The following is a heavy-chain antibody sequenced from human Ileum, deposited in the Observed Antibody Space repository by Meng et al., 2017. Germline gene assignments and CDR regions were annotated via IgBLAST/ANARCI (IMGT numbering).Heavy chain of an antibody. CDR2: ISASGDST. V-gene: IGHV3-23*04. Sequence: VQLVQSGGGLVESGGSLRRSCAASGFPFSFYAMGWVRQAPGQGLELVSAISASGDSTYYADSVKGRFTVSRDNSKYTLYLQMESLRAEDTAMYYCAFDFWGQGTLVTVSS. J-gene: IGHJ4*02. CDR1: GFPFSFYA. CDR3: AFDF.